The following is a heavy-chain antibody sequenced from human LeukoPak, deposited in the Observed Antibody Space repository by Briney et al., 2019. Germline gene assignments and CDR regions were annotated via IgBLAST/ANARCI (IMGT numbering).Heavy chain of an antibody. CDR3: ARDSSGWYYFDY. CDR2: INAGNGNT. J-gene: IGHJ4*02. D-gene: IGHD6-19*01. Sequence: APVKVSCKASGYTFTSYAMHWVRQAPGQRLEWMGWINAGNGNTKYSQKFQGRVTITRDTSASTAYMELSSLRSEDTAVYYCARDSSGWYYFDYWGQGTLVTVSS. CDR1: GYTFTSYA. V-gene: IGHV1-3*01.